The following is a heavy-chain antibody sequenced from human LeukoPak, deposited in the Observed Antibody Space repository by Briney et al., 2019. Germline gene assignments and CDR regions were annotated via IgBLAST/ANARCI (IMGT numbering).Heavy chain of an antibody. CDR1: GYTFNSYG. D-gene: IGHD6-6*01. CDR2: ISAYNGNT. J-gene: IGHJ4*02. Sequence: ASVRVSCKASGYTFNSYGISWVRQAPGQGLEWMGWISAYNGNTNYAQKLQGRVTMTTDTSTSTAYMELRSLRSDDTAVYYCAREGYSSSSTPTGFGDYFDYWGQGTLVTVSS. V-gene: IGHV1-18*01. CDR3: AREGYSSSSTPTGFGDYFDY.